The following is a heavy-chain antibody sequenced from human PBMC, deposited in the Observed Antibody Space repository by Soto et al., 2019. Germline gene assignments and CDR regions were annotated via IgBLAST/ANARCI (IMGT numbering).Heavy chain of an antibody. J-gene: IGHJ4*02. CDR1: GSTFSSYG. CDR2: IWYDGSNK. D-gene: IGHD6-19*01. Sequence: GGSLRLSCGASGSTFSSYGMHWVRQAPGKGLEWVAVIWYDGSNKYYADSVKGRFTISRDNSKNTLYLQMNSLRAEDTAVYYCARDSVVAGLFDYWGQGTLVTVSS. CDR3: ARDSVVAGLFDY. V-gene: IGHV3-33*01.